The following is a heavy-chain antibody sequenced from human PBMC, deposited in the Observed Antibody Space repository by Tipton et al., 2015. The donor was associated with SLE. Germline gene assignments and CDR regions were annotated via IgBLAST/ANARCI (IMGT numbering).Heavy chain of an antibody. J-gene: IGHJ4*02. CDR3: ARRGWFGELDRYFFDY. CDR1: GYNFTTSW. CDR2: IYPEDSDT. D-gene: IGHD3-10*01. Sequence: QLVQSGPEVKKPGESLKISCQGSGYNFTTSWIAWVRQMPGKGLEWMGIIYPEDSDTGNSPSFLGQVTISADKSISTAFLQWSSLKASDTAMYYCARRGWFGELDRYFFDYWGQGTLVTVSS. V-gene: IGHV5-51*03.